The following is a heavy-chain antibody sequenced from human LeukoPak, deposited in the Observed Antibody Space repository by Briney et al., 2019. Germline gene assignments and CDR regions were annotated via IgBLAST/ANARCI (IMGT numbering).Heavy chain of an antibody. Sequence: GGSLRLSCAASGFTFSSYSMNWVRQAPGKGLEWVSYISSSSSNIYYADSVKGRFTISRDNAKNSLYLQMNSLRAEETAVYYCARSIFGVVIKFLAFDIWGQGTMVTVSS. V-gene: IGHV3-48*01. CDR2: ISSSSSNI. D-gene: IGHD3-3*01. J-gene: IGHJ3*02. CDR3: ARSIFGVVIKFLAFDI. CDR1: GFTFSSYS.